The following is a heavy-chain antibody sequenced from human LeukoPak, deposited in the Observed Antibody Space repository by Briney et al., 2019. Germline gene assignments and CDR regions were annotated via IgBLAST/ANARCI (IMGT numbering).Heavy chain of an antibody. D-gene: IGHD1-26*01. CDR2: INPNSGGT. V-gene: IGHV1-2*02. Sequence: ASVKVSCKASGYTFTGYYMHWVRQVPGQGLEWMGWINPNSGGTNYAQKFQGRVTMTRDTSISTAYMELSRLRSDDTAVYYCARVSLVGATSGSFDYWGQGTLVTVSS. CDR1: GYTFTGYY. CDR3: ARVSLVGATSGSFDY. J-gene: IGHJ4*02.